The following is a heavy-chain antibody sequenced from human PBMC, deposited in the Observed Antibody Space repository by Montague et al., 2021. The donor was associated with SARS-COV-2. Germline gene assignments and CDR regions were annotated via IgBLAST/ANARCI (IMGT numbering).Heavy chain of an antibody. CDR3: ARTIVVVSAASRYFEL. J-gene: IGHJ2*01. CDR2: T. V-gene: IGHV4-59*01. Sequence: TNYNPSLKSRVTISVATSKTQFSLKLNSVTAADTAVYYCARTIVVVSAASRYFELWGRGTLVTVS. D-gene: IGHD2-2*01.